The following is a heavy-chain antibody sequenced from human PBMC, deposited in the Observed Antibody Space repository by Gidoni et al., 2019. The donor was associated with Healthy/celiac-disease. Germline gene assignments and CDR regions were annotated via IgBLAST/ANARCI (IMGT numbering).Heavy chain of an antibody. V-gene: IGHV3-11*04. J-gene: IGHJ6*02. D-gene: IGHD1-26*01. CDR3: ARDLSGSSKRRSYYYYGMDV. CDR1: GSTFSDYY. CDR2: ISSSGSTI. Sequence: QVQLVESGGGLVTPGGSLRLSCAASGSTFSDYYMSWIRQAPGKGLEWVSYISSSGSTIYYADSVKGRFTISRDNAKNSLYLQMNSLRAEDTAVYYCARDLSGSSKRRSYYYYGMDVWGQGTTVTVSS.